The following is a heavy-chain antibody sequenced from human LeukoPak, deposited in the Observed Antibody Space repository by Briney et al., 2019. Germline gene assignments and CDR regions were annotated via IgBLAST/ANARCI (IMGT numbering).Heavy chain of an antibody. D-gene: IGHD3-16*02. J-gene: IGHJ3*02. CDR3: ARDKYRVAFDI. CDR2: ISSSSSYI. V-gene: IGHV3-21*01. Sequence: GGSLRLSCEASGFIFSTYGMHWVRQAPGKGLEWVSSISSSSSYIYYADSVKGRFTISRDNAKNSLYLQMNSLRAEDTAVYYCARDKYRVAFDIWGQGTMVTVSS. CDR1: GFIFSTYG.